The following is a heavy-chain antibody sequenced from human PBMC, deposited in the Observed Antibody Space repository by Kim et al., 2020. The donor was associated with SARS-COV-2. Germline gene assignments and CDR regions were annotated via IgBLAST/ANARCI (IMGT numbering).Heavy chain of an antibody. D-gene: IGHD6-13*01. V-gene: IGHV1-3*01. CDR1: GYTFTSYA. Sequence: ASVKVSCKASGYTFTSYAMHWVRQAPGQRLEWMGWINAGNGNTKYSQKFQGRVTITRDTSASTAYMELSSLRSEDTAVYYCARVLGRYSSSWYGYDYWGQGTLVTVSS. CDR3: ARVLGRYSSSWYGYDY. J-gene: IGHJ4*02. CDR2: INAGNGNT.